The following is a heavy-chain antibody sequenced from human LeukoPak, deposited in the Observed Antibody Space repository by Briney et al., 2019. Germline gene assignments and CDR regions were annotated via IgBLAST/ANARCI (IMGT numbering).Heavy chain of an antibody. CDR1: GFTFSSYG. J-gene: IGHJ5*02. V-gene: IGHV3-30*03. Sequence: GRSLRLSCAASGFTFSSYGMHWVRQAPGKGLEWVAVISYDGSNKYYADSVKGRFTISRDNSKNTLYLQMNSLRAEDTAVYYCARDRPTAEQQLVRWFDPWGQGTLVTVSS. CDR3: ARDRPTAEQQLVRWFDP. D-gene: IGHD6-13*01. CDR2: ISYDGSNK.